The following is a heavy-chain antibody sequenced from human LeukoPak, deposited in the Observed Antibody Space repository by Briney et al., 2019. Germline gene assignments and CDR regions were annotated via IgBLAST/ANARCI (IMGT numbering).Heavy chain of an antibody. Sequence: PGGSLRLSCAASGFTFSSYAMSWVRQAPGKGLEWVSTISSSGGSTYYADSVKGRFTISRDNSKNTLYLQMNTLRAEDTAVYYCAKDLKSGDPGMVKSVDSWGQGTLVTVSS. CDR3: AKDLKSGDPGMVKSVDS. J-gene: IGHJ4*02. CDR1: GFTFSSYA. D-gene: IGHD3-3*01. CDR2: ISSSGGST. V-gene: IGHV3-23*01.